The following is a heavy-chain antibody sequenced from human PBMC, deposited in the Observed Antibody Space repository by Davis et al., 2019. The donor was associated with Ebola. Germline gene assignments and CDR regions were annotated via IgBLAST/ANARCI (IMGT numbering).Heavy chain of an antibody. D-gene: IGHD3-22*01. Sequence: PGGSLRLSCAASGFTFSIYAMTWVRQAPGKGLEWVSGISGSGGSTFYADSVKGRFTISRDNSKNTLHLQMNSLRGDDTAVYYCANSFRPDSSGYYGSHIYFYYMDVWGQGTTVTVSS. CDR1: GFTFSIYA. V-gene: IGHV3-23*01. CDR2: ISGSGGST. CDR3: ANSFRPDSSGYYGSHIYFYYMDV. J-gene: IGHJ6*02.